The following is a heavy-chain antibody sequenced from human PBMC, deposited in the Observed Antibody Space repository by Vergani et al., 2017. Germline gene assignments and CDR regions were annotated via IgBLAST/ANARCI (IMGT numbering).Heavy chain of an antibody. D-gene: IGHD6-19*01. Sequence: QVQLQESGPGLVKSSETLSLTCSVSFDSIRNIYCNWIRKPPRKGLEWIGSINYSENTNYNPSLKTRVTISVDTSKNQFSLTLTSVTAADTAVYYCASDTHSGQRADRWVQGGLVTVTS. CDR2: INYSENT. V-gene: IGHV4-59*01. CDR3: ASDTHSGQRADR. J-gene: IGHJ5*02. CDR1: FDSIRNIY.